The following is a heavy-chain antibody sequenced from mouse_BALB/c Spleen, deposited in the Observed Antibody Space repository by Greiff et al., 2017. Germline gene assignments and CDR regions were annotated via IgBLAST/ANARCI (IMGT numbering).Heavy chain of an antibody. CDR2: INPGSGGT. CDR1: GFAFTNYL. CDR3: TGRGSNRGYWYFDV. Sequence: VQLQQSGAELVRPGTSVKVSCKASGFAFTNYLIEWVKQRPGQGLEWIGVINPGSGGTNYNEKFKGKATLTADKSSSTAYMQLSSLTSDDTAVYYCTGRGSNRGYWYFDVWGAGTTVTVSS. J-gene: IGHJ1*01. V-gene: IGHV1-54*01. D-gene: IGHD1-1*01.